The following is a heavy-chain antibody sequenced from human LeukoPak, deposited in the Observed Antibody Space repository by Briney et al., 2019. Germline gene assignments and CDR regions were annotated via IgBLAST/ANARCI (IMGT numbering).Heavy chain of an antibody. J-gene: IGHJ4*02. CDR2: IYYSGST. CDR1: GGSISSYY. V-gene: IGHV4-59*01. Sequence: SETLSLTCTVSGGSISSYYWSWIRQPPGKGLEWIGYIYYSGSTNYNPSLKSRVTISVDTSKNQFSLKLSSVTAADTAVYYCAKKSQAAAGPSYFDYWGQGTLVTVSS. D-gene: IGHD6-13*01. CDR3: AKKSQAAAGPSYFDY.